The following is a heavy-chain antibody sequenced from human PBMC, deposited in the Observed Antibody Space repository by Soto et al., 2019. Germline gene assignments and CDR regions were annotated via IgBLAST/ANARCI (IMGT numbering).Heavy chain of an antibody. CDR1: GGSISSGGYY. J-gene: IGHJ4*02. Sequence: SETLSLTCTVSGGSISSGGYYWSWIRQHPGKGLEWIGYIYYSGSTYYNPSLKSRVTISVDTSKNQFSLKLSSVTAADPAVYYCARRGAYDSSGYYPYYFDYWGQGTLVTVSS. D-gene: IGHD3-22*01. CDR2: IYYSGST. CDR3: ARRGAYDSSGYYPYYFDY. V-gene: IGHV4-31*03.